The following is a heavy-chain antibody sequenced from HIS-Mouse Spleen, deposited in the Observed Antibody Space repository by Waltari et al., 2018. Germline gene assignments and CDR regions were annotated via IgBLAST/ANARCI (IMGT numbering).Heavy chain of an antibody. D-gene: IGHD5-12*01. CDR2: INHSGST. Sequence: QVQLQQWGAGLLKPSETLSLTCAVYGGSFRGYYGSRMRQPPGQGLEWIGEINHSGSTNYNPSLKSRVTISVDTSKNQFSLKLSSVTAADTAVYYCARGREIVATIPNFAAFDIWGQGTMVTVSS. CDR3: ARGREIVATIPNFAAFDI. CDR1: GGSFRGYY. V-gene: IGHV4-34*01. J-gene: IGHJ3*02.